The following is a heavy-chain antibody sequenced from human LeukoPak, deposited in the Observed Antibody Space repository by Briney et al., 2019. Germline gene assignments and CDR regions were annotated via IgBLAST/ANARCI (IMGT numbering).Heavy chain of an antibody. J-gene: IGHJ4*02. V-gene: IGHV4-39*01. Sequence: GSLRLSCAASGFTFSSYGMSWVRQPPGKGLEWIGSIYYSGSTYYNPSLKSRVTISVDTSKNQFSLKLSSVTAADTAVYYCARRVYSYGFVFDYWGQGTLVTVSS. CDR1: GFTFSSYG. CDR3: ARRVYSYGFVFDY. CDR2: IYYSGST. D-gene: IGHD5-18*01.